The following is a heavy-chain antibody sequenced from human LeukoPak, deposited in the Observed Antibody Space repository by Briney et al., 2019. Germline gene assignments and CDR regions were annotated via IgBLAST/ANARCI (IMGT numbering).Heavy chain of an antibody. D-gene: IGHD5-24*01. J-gene: IGHJ4*02. Sequence: PSETLSLTCTVSGGSISSSSYYWGWIRQPPGKGLEWIGSIYYSGSTYYNPSLKSRVTISVDTSKNQFSLKLSSVTAADTAVYYCARDRDGYSYWGQGTLVTVSS. CDR2: IYYSGST. V-gene: IGHV4-39*07. CDR1: GGSISSSSYY. CDR3: ARDRDGYSY.